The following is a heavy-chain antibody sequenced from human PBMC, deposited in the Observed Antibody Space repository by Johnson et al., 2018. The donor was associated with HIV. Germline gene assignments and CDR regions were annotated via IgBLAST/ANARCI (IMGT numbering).Heavy chain of an antibody. Sequence: QMQLVESGGGVVQPGRSLRLSCAASGFTFSSYAMHWVRQAPGKGLEWVAVISYDGSNQYYADSVKGRFTISRDNSKNTVFLQMNSLRPEDTAMYYCAAYYPTSNWAVPDACDIWGQGTMVTVSS. CDR3: AAYYPTSNWAVPDACDI. D-gene: IGHD3-10*01. J-gene: IGHJ3*02. CDR2: ISYDGSNQ. V-gene: IGHV3-30*04. CDR1: GFTFSSYA.